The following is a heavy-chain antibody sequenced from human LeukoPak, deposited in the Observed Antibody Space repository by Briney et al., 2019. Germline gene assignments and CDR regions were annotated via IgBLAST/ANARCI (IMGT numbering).Heavy chain of an antibody. CDR2: INTDGSST. J-gene: IGHJ4*02. D-gene: IGHD4-23*01. CDR1: GFTFSSYW. V-gene: IGHV3-74*01. Sequence: GGSLRLSCAASGFTFSSYWMHWVRQAPGKGLVWVSRINTDGSSTSYADSVKGRFTISRDNAKNTLYLQMNSLRAEDTAVYYCAREGQTTVVPFDYWGQGTLVTVSS. CDR3: AREGQTTVVPFDY.